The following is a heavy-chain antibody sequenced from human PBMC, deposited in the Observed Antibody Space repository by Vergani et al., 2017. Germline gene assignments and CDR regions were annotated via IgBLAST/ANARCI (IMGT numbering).Heavy chain of an antibody. Sequence: EVQLVESGGGLVKPGGSLRLSCAASGFTFSSYSMNWVRQAPGKGLEWVSSISSSSSYIYYADSVKGRFTISRDNAKNSLYLQMNSLRAEDTAVYYCARDRKIQLWPPGGMDFWGKGTRVTVSS. CDR3: ARDRKIQLWPPGGMDF. CDR2: ISSSSSYI. J-gene: IGHJ6*04. D-gene: IGHD5-18*01. CDR1: GFTFSSYS. V-gene: IGHV3-21*01.